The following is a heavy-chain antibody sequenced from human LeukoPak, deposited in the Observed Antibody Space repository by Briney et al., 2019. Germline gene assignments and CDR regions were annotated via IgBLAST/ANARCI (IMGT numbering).Heavy chain of an antibody. CDR2: INPNSGGT. V-gene: IGHV1-2*02. Sequence: GASVKVSCKASGYTFTGYYMHWVRQAPGQGLEWMGWINPNSGGTNYAQKFQGRVTMTTDTSTSTAYMELRSLRSDDTAVYYCARVRNLAVDYDSSGYYYGLDYWGQGTLVTVSS. J-gene: IGHJ4*02. CDR3: ARVRNLAVDYDSSGYYYGLDY. D-gene: IGHD3-22*01. CDR1: GYTFTGYY.